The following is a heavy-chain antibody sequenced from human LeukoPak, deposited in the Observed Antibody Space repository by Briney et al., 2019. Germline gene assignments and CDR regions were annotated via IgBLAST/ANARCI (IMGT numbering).Heavy chain of an antibody. CDR1: GGSISSSSYY. Sequence: PSETLSLTCTVSGGSISSSSYYWGWIRQPPGKGLEWIGSIYYSGSTYYNPSLKGRVTISVDTSKNQFSLKLSSVTAADTAVYYCARVLGPGDPLYNWFDPWGQGTLVTVSS. CDR2: IYYSGST. CDR3: ARVLGPGDPLYNWFDP. J-gene: IGHJ5*02. D-gene: IGHD3-10*01. V-gene: IGHV4-39*01.